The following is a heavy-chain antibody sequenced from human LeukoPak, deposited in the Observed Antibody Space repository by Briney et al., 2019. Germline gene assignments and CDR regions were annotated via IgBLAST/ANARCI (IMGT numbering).Heavy chain of an antibody. Sequence: SETLSLTCTVSGGSISSYYWSWIRQPPGKGLEWIGYIYYSGSTNYNPSLKSRVTISVDTSKNQFPLKLSSVTAADTAVYYCARDGWSGRAFDIWGQGTMVTVSS. CDR3: ARDGWSGRAFDI. CDR2: IYYSGST. V-gene: IGHV4-59*01. CDR1: GGSISSYY. J-gene: IGHJ3*02. D-gene: IGHD2-15*01.